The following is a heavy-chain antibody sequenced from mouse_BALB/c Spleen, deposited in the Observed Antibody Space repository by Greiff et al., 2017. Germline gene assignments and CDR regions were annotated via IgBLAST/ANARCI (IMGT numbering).Heavy chain of an antibody. Sequence: EVQVVESGGGLVKPGGSLKLSCAASGFAFSSYDMSWVRQTPEKRLEWVAYISSGGGSTYYPDTVKGRFTISRDNAKNTLYLQMSSLKSEDTAMYYCARPIYYGNYWYFDVWGAGTTVTVSS. CDR2: ISSGGGST. V-gene: IGHV5-12-1*01. D-gene: IGHD2-1*01. J-gene: IGHJ1*01. CDR3: ARPIYYGNYWYFDV. CDR1: GFAFSSYD.